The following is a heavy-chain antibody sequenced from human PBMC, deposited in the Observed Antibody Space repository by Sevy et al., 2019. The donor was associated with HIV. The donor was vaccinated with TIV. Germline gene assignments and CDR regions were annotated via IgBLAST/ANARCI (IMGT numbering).Heavy chain of an antibody. J-gene: IGHJ4*02. CDR3: AIVTWNDRAFDF. CDR1: GFTLSSSD. Sequence: GESLKISCAASGFTLSSSDMHWVRQSTGKGLEWVSAIGTVGNTFYADSVRGRFIISRENAKSSLYLQMNSLRAGDTAVYYCAIVTWNDRAFDFWGQGTLVTVSS. D-gene: IGHD1-1*01. CDR2: IGTVGNT. V-gene: IGHV3-13*01.